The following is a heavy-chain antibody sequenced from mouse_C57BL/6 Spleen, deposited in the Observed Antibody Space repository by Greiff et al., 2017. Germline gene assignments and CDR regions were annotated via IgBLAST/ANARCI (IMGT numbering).Heavy chain of an antibody. CDR1: GYAFSSSW. V-gene: IGHV1-82*01. J-gene: IGHJ2*01. CDR3: ANGRSSSYYFDY. D-gene: IGHD1-3*01. CDR2: IYPGDGDT. Sequence: QVQLQQSGPELVKPGASVKISCKASGYAFSSSWMNWVKQRPGKGLEWIGRIYPGDGDTNYNGKFKGKATLTADKSSSTAYMQLSSLTSEDSAVYFCANGRSSSYYFDYWGQGTTLTVSS.